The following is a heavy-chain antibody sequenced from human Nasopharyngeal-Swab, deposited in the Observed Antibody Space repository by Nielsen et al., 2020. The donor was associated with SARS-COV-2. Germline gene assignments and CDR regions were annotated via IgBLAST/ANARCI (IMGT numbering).Heavy chain of an antibody. V-gene: IGHV4-38-2*02. CDR2: IYYSGAT. D-gene: IGHD1-26*01. J-gene: IGHJ5*02. CDR3: AKDEKVYSGGYYTS. Sequence: WMREALGQGLEWIGSIYYSGATYYSPSLKSRLTISVDTSQNQFSLTVSSVTASDTAVYYCAKDEKVYSGGYYTSWGQGTLVTVSS.